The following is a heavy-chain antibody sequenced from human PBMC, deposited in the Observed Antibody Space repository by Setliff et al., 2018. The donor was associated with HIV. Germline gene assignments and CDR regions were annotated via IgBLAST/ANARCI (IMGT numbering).Heavy chain of an antibody. D-gene: IGHD2-15*01. V-gene: IGHV3-7*01. CDR3: ARDWGFCSGNACYAVYDH. J-gene: IGHJ4*02. Sequence: GSLRLSCAASGFSFSAYYMAWVRQAPGKGLEWVANINEDGTETYYVDSVKGRFTISRDNAKNSLYLEMNSVRVEDTAVYYCARDWGFCSGNACYAVYDHWGQGTQVTVSS. CDR1: GFSFSAYY. CDR2: INEDGTET.